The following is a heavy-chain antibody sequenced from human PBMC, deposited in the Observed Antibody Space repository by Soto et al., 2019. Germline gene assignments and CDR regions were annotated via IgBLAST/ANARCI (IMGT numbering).Heavy chain of an antibody. V-gene: IGHV4-59*01. CDR3: AREGVAVAGTKSGWFDP. CDR2: IYYSGST. Sequence: SETLSLTCTVSGGSISSYYWSWIRQPPGKGLEWIGYIYYSGSTNYNPSLKSRVTISVDTSKNQFSLKLSSVTAADTAVYYCAREGVAVAGTKSGWFDPWGKGTLVTVSS. CDR1: GGSISSYY. J-gene: IGHJ5*02. D-gene: IGHD6-19*01.